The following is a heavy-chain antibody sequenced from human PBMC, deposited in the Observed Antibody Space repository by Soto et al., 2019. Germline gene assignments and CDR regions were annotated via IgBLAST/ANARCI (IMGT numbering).Heavy chain of an antibody. CDR1: GFTLSGYS. CDR3: ARRARPDFYYMDV. CDR2: ISSNGVGT. Sequence: GGSLRLSCAASGFTLSGYSMDWVRQAPGKGLEYVSGISSNGVGTYYANSVQGRFTISRDNSKNTVYLQMGSLRPEDMAVYYCARRARPDFYYMDVWGKGTTVTVSS. D-gene: IGHD6-6*01. J-gene: IGHJ6*03. V-gene: IGHV3-64*01.